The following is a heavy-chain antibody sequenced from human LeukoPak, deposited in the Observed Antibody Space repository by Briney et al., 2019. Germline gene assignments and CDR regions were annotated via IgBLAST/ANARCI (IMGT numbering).Heavy chain of an antibody. V-gene: IGHV4-31*03. Sequence: SETLSLTCTVSGGSISSGGYYWSWIRQHPGKGLEWIGYIYYSGSTYYNPSLKSRVTISVDTSKNQFSLKLSSVTAADTAVYYCARGLVLLWFGESRRFDPWGQGTLVTVSS. CDR2: IYYSGST. D-gene: IGHD3-10*01. CDR3: ARGLVLLWFGESRRFDP. CDR1: GGSISSGGYY. J-gene: IGHJ5*02.